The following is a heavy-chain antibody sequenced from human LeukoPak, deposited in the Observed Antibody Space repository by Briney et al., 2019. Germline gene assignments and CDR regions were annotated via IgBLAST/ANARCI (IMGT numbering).Heavy chain of an antibody. Sequence: PGGSLRLSCAASGFTFSNFAMTWVRQAPGKGLEWVSSIVGSSSTYYADSLKGRFTISRDNAKNSLYLQMNSLRAEDTAVYYCARSAPLTSYNTNWFRYGMDVWGQGTTVTVSS. D-gene: IGHD3-3*01. CDR1: GFTFSNFA. J-gene: IGHJ6*02. CDR3: ARSAPLTSYNTNWFRYGMDV. V-gene: IGHV3-21*04. CDR2: IVGSSST.